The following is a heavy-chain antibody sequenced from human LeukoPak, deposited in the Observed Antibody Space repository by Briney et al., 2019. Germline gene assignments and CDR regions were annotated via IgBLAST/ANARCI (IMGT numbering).Heavy chain of an antibody. CDR1: RYTFTRYD. V-gene: IGHV1-8*01. CDR2: MNPNSGNT. Sequence: ASVTVSCKPSRYTFTRYDIRWVRQAPGQGLEWMGWMNPNSGNTGYAQKFQGRVTMTRNTSISTAYMELSSLRSEDTAVYYCATSPGVTRAFDIWGQGTMVTVSS. D-gene: IGHD4-23*01. CDR3: ATSPGVTRAFDI. J-gene: IGHJ3*02.